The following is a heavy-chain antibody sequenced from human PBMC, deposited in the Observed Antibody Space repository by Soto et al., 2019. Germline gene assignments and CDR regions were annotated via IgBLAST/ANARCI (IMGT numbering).Heavy chain of an antibody. J-gene: IGHJ3*02. CDR1: GFTFDDYA. CDR2: ISWNSGSI. V-gene: IGHV3-9*01. CDR3: AKERSSALQHLGELSPQNTHDAFDI. D-gene: IGHD3-16*02. Sequence: GGSLRLSCAASGFTFDDYAMHWVRQAPGKGLEWVSGISWNSGSIGYADSVKGRFTISRDNAKNSLYLQMNSLRAEDTALYYCAKERSSALQHLGELSPQNTHDAFDIWGQGTMVTVSS.